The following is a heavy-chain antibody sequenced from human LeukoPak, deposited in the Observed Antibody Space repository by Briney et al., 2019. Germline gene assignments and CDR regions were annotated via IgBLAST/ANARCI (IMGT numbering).Heavy chain of an antibody. CDR1: GGAISSSGYF. Sequence: SETLSLTCAVSGGAISSSGYFWSWIRQHPGKGPEWIGYIYHSGSAYYNPSLKSRVIISVDTSKNQFSLKLSSVTVADTAVYYCASNRITVAKFDYWGQGTLVTVSS. V-gene: IGHV4-31*11. J-gene: IGHJ4*02. D-gene: IGHD6-19*01. CDR3: ASNRITVAKFDY. CDR2: IYHSGSA.